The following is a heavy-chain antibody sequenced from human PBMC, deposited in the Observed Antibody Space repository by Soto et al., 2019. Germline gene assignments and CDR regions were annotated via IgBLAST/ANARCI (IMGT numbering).Heavy chain of an antibody. CDR3: ASWYIGSSWYFKHYYDSSGLGGY. J-gene: IGHJ4*02. CDR1: GFTFSDYY. V-gene: IGHV3-11*06. D-gene: IGHD3-22*01. CDR2: ISSSSSYT. Sequence: GGSLRLSCAASGFTFSDYYMSWIRQAPGKGLEWVSYISSSSSYTNYADSVKGRFTISRDNAKNSLYLQMNSLRAEDTAVYYCASWYIGSSWYFKHYYDSSGLGGYWGQGTLVTVSS.